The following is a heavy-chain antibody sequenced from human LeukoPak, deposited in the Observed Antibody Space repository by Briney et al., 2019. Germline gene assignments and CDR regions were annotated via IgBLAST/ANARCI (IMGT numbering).Heavy chain of an antibody. CDR3: ASLYCSSTSCYTSDY. V-gene: IGHV4-30-4*01. J-gene: IGHJ4*02. D-gene: IGHD2-2*02. Sequence: SQTLSLTCTVSGGSISSGDYYWSWIRQPPGKGLEWIGYIYYSGSTYYNPSLKSRVTISVDTSKNQFSLKLSSVTAADTAVYYCASLYCSSTSCYTSDYWGQGTLVTVSS. CDR1: GGSISSGDYY. CDR2: IYYSGST.